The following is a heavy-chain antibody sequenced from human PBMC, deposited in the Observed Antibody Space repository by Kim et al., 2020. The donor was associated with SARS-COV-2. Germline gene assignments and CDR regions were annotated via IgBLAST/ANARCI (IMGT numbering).Heavy chain of an antibody. CDR1: GFTFSSYG. CDR3: ARERWGSYRNLDY. Sequence: GGSLRLSCAASGFTFSSYGMHWVRQAPGKGLEWVAVIWYDGSNKYYADSVKGRFTISRDNSKNTLYLQMNSLRAEDTAVYYCARERWGSYRNLDYWGQGTLVTVSS. J-gene: IGHJ4*02. D-gene: IGHD3-16*02. V-gene: IGHV3-33*01. CDR2: IWYDGSNK.